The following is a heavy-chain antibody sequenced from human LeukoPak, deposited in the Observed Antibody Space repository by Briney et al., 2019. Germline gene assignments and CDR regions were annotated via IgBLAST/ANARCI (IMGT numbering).Heavy chain of an antibody. V-gene: IGHV1-18*01. Sequence: ASVKVSCKASGYTFTSYGFSWVRQDPGQGLEWMGWISAYSGNTNYAQKLQGRVTMTTDTSTSTAYMELRSLRADDTAVYYCVRNRGISVVPADPTPYYYYMDVWGKGTTVTVSS. D-gene: IGHD2-2*01. J-gene: IGHJ6*03. CDR1: GYTFTSYG. CDR3: VRNRGISVVPADPTPYYYYMDV. CDR2: ISAYSGNT.